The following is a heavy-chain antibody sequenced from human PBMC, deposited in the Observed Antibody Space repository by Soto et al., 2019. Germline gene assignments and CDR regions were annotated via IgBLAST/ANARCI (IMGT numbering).Heavy chain of an antibody. Sequence: SQTLSLTCAISGDSVSNNRVAWNWIRQSPSRGLEWLGRTYYRSQWNNNYAASVKSRITIRSDASKNQFSLQLNPVTPEDTAIYYCARDPPDFHSAFDSWGQGTLVTVSS. CDR3: ARDPPDFHSAFDS. D-gene: IGHD4-4*01. V-gene: IGHV6-1*01. J-gene: IGHJ4*02. CDR2: TYYRSQWNN. CDR1: GDSVSNNRVA.